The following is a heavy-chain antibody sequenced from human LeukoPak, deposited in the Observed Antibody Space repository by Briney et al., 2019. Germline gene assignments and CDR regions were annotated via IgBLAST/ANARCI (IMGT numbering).Heavy chain of an antibody. CDR1: GSSIGAYS. Sequence: SETLSLTCTVSGSSIGAYSWSWIRQPPGKGQEWIGYIYTTGSTHYNPSLKSRVTMSLDTSKNQFSLRLTSVTAADTAVFYCARHRAEMATITDDTFDMWGRGTMVTVSS. D-gene: IGHD5-24*01. J-gene: IGHJ3*02. CDR2: IYTTGST. CDR3: ARHRAEMATITDDTFDM. V-gene: IGHV4-4*09.